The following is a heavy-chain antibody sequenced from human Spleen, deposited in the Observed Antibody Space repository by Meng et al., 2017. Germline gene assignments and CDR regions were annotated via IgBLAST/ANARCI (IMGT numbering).Heavy chain of an antibody. J-gene: IGHJ4*02. V-gene: IGHV4-34*01. CDR2: INHSGST. CDR1: GGSCSDYY. D-gene: IGHD4-11*01. Sequence: QVQPQQWGAGLLKPSQTLSLTCVVSGGSCSDYYWSWIRQPPGKGLEWIGEINHSGSTNYNPSLESRATISVDTSQNNLSLKLSSVTAADSAVYYCARGPTTMAHDIDYWGQGTLVTVSS. CDR3: ARGPTTMAHDIDY.